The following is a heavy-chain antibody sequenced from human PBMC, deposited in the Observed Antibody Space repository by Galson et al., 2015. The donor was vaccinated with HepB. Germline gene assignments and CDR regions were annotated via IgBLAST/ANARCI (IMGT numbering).Heavy chain of an antibody. CDR1: GYSFTSYW. V-gene: IGHV5-51*01. Sequence: QSGAEVKKPGESLKISCKGSGYSFTSYWIGWVRQMPGKGLEWMGIIYPGDSDTRYSPSFQGQVTISADKSISTAYLQWSSLKASDTAMYYCARQYSSGCPICGFLDLWGRGTLVTVSS. CDR2: IYPGDSDT. J-gene: IGHJ2*01. D-gene: IGHD6-19*01. CDR3: ARQYSSGCPICGFLDL.